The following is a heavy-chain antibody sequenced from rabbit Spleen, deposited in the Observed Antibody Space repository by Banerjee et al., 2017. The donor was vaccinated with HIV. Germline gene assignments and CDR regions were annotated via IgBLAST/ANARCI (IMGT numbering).Heavy chain of an antibody. J-gene: IGHJ4*01. CDR1: GFTISSSYW. D-gene: IGHD1-1*01. CDR2: IYSGSGIT. V-gene: IGHV1S45*01. CDR3: AGSSNSGDRAFNL. Sequence: QEQLEESGGDLVKPEGSLTLTCTASGFTISSSYWICWVRQAPGKGLEWIGCIYSGSGITSYASCVINRFAISTTSSTTMALQMASMPTADTTAYYCAGSSNSGDRAFNLWGPGTLVTVS.